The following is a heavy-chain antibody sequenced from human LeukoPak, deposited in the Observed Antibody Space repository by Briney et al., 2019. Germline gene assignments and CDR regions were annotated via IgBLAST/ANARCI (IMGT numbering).Heavy chain of an antibody. CDR2: ISYDGSNK. J-gene: IGHJ4*02. CDR1: GFTFSSYA. D-gene: IGHD6-19*01. Sequence: GGSLRLSCAASGFTFSSYAMHWVRQAPGKGLEWVAVISYDGSNKYYADSVKGRFTISRDNAKNLLYLQMNSLRDEDTAVYYCARFETVAVKVLDYWGQGTLVSVSS. CDR3: ARFETVAVKVLDY. V-gene: IGHV3-30-3*01.